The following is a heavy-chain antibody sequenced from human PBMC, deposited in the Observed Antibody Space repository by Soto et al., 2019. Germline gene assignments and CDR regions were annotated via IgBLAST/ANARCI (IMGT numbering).Heavy chain of an antibody. J-gene: IGHJ3*02. CDR2: IYYSGST. CDR3: ARGRADYYDSSGYPGAFDI. CDR1: GGSISPYY. V-gene: IGHV4-59*06. Sequence: PSETLSLTCTVSGGSISPYYWSWIRQHPGKGLEWIGYIYYSGSTYYNPSLKSRVTISVDTSKNQFSLKLSSVTAADTAVYYCARGRADYYDSSGYPGAFDIWGQGTMVTVS. D-gene: IGHD3-22*01.